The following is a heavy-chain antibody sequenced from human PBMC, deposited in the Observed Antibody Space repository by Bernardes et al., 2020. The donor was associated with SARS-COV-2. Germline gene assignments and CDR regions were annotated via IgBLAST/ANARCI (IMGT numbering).Heavy chain of an antibody. J-gene: IGHJ6*02. CDR2: ISSSGSTI. Sequence: GGSLRLSCAASGFTFSDYYMSWIRQAPGKGLEWVSYISSSGSTIYYADSVKGRFTISRDNAKNSLYLQMNSLRAEDTAVYYCARESAGPDGYDSGYYYYGMDVWGQGTTVTVSS. V-gene: IGHV3-11*01. CDR3: ARESAGPDGYDSGYYYYGMDV. CDR1: GFTFSDYY. D-gene: IGHD5-12*01.